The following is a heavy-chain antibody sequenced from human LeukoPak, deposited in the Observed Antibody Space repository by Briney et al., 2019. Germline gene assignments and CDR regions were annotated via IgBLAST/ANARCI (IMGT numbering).Heavy chain of an antibody. CDR2: ISWNSGSI. Sequence: GRSLRLSCAASGFTFDNYAMDWVRQAPGKGLEWVSGISWNSGSIGYADSVKGRFTISRDNSKNTLYLQMNSLRAEDTAVYYCAKLPSDTSMVTPRYYYYGMDVWGQGTTVTVSS. J-gene: IGHJ6*02. V-gene: IGHV3-9*01. CDR1: GFTFDNYA. D-gene: IGHD5-18*01. CDR3: AKLPSDTSMVTPRYYYYGMDV.